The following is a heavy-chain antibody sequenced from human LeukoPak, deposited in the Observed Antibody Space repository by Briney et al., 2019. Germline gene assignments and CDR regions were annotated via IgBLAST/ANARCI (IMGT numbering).Heavy chain of an antibody. D-gene: IGHD3-22*01. CDR1: EFTFSSYN. V-gene: IGHV3-21*04. Sequence: GGSLRLSCAASEFTFSSYNMNWVRQAPGKGLEWVSSISSSTSYIYYADSVKGRFTISRDNSKNTPYLQMNSLRAEDTAVYYCAKGGIDYYDSSGYSWGQGTLVTVSS. J-gene: IGHJ5*02. CDR3: AKGGIDYYDSSGYS. CDR2: ISSSTSYI.